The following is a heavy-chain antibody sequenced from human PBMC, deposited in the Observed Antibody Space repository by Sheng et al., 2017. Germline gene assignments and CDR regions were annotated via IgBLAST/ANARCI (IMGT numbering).Heavy chain of an antibody. V-gene: IGHV3-23*04. CDR1: GFTFSSYG. CDR2: ISGSGGST. CDR3: AKVGKRAPWLQPDMDV. J-gene: IGHJ6*03. D-gene: IGHD5-12*01. Sequence: EVQLVESGGGLVQPGGTLRLSCAASGFTFSSYGMSWVRQAPGKGLEWVSAISGSGGSTYYADSVKGRFTISRDNSKNTLYLQMNSLRAEDTAVYYCAKVGKRAPWLQPDMDVWGKGTTVTVSS.